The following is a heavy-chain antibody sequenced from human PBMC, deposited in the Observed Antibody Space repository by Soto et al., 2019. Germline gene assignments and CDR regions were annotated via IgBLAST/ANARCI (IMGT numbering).Heavy chain of an antibody. D-gene: IGHD3-22*01. V-gene: IGHV3-23*01. CDR2: ISGSGGST. CDR1: GFTFSSYA. Sequence: PGGSLRLSCAASGFTFSSYAMSWVRQAPGKGLEWVSAISGSGGSTYYADSVKGRFTISRDNSKNTLYLQMNSLRAEDTAVYYCAKDRNYDSSGKRPAARPSPQPIWGQGTMVTVSS. J-gene: IGHJ3*02. CDR3: AKDRNYDSSGKRPAARPSPQPI.